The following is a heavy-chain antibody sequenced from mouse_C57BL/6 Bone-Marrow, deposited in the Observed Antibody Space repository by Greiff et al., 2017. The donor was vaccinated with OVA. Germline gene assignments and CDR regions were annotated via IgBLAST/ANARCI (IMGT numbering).Heavy chain of an antibody. J-gene: IGHJ3*01. D-gene: IGHD2-3*01. CDR3: STYDRGWFGY. V-gene: IGHV5-9*01. CDR2: ISGGGGNT. Sequence: EVKLMESGGGLVKPGGSLKLSCAASGFTFSSYAMSWVRQTPGQRLEWVANISGGGGNTYYPDSVKGRFTISRDKAKNTLDLQMSSLRSEETALYYCSTYDRGWFGYWGQGTLVTVSA. CDR1: GFTFSSYA.